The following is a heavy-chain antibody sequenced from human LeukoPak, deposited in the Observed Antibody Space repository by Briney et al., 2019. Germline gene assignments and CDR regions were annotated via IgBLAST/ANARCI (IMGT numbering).Heavy chain of an antibody. J-gene: IGHJ6*02. V-gene: IGHV3-43D*03. CDR1: GFTFDDYA. CDR3: AKARHHYYYYGMDV. CDR2: ISWDGGST. Sequence: GGTLRLSCAASGFTFDDYAMHWVRQAPGKGLEWVSLISWDGGSTYFADSVKGRFTISRDNSKNSLYLQMNSLRAEDTALYYCAKARHHYYYYGMDVWGQGTTVTVSS.